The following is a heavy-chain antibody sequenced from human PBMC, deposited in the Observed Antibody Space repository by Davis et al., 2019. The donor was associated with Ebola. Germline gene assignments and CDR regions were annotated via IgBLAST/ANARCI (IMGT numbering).Heavy chain of an antibody. Sequence: MPSETLSLTCTVSGGSISSSSYYWGWIRQPPGKGLEWIGSIYYSGSTYYNPSLKSRVTISVDTSKNQFSLKLSSVTAADTAVYYCARHEGYGDYDYWGQGTLVTVSS. J-gene: IGHJ4*02. V-gene: IGHV4-39*01. D-gene: IGHD4-17*01. CDR3: ARHEGYGDYDY. CDR1: GGSISSSSYY. CDR2: IYYSGST.